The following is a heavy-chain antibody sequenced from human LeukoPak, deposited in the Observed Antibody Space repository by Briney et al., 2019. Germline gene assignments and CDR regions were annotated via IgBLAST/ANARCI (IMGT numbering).Heavy chain of an antibody. D-gene: IGHD3-9*01. CDR3: ATNYDILTGSPKDDAFDI. Sequence: GGSLGLSCAASGFTFSDYYMSWIRQAPGKGLEWVSYISSSSSYTNYADSVKGRLTISRDNAKNSLYLQMNSLRAEDTAVYYCATNYDILTGSPKDDAFDIWGQGTMVTVSS. J-gene: IGHJ3*02. CDR2: ISSSSSYT. CDR1: GFTFSDYY. V-gene: IGHV3-11*03.